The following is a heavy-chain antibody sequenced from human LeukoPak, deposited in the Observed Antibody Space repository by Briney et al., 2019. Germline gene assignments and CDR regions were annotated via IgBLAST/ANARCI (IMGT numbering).Heavy chain of an antibody. CDR2: ISSSGSTI. Sequence: GGSLRLSCAASGFTFSSYEMNWVRQAPGKGLEWVSYISSSGSTIYYADSVKGRFTISRDNAKNSLYLQVNSLRAEDTAVYYCSAGEGYYDSSDYYSAWAFNVWGQGTMVTVSS. CDR3: SAGEGYYDSSDYYSAWAFNV. V-gene: IGHV3-48*03. J-gene: IGHJ3*01. D-gene: IGHD3-22*01. CDR1: GFTFSSYE.